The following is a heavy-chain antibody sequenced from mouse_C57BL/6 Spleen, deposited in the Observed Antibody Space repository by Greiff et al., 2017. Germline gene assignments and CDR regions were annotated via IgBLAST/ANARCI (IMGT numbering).Heavy chain of an antibody. Sequence: QVQLQQSGAELMKPGASVKLSCKATGYTFTGYWIEWVKQRPGHGLEWIGEILPGSGSTNYNEKFKGKATFTADTSSNTAYMQLISLTTEYSAIYYCSRSQTQLRYGFDYWGQGTSLTFSS. D-gene: IGHD3-2*02. V-gene: IGHV1-9*01. J-gene: IGHJ2*02. CDR1: GYTFTGYW. CDR3: SRSQTQLRYGFDY. CDR2: ILPGSGST.